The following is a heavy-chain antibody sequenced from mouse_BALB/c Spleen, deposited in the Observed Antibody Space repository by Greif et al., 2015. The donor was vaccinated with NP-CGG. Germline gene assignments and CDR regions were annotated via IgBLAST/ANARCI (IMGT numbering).Heavy chain of an antibody. J-gene: IGHJ3*01. CDR3: ARGGYRYDSWFAY. CDR1: GYTFTEYT. CDR2: INPNNGGT. Sequence: VHVKQSGPELVKPGASVKISCKTSGYTFTEYTMHWVKQSHGKSLGWIGGINPNNGGTSYNQKFKGKATLTVDKSSSTVYMELRSLTSEDSAVYYCARGGYRYDSWFAYWGQGTLVTVSA. D-gene: IGHD2-14*01. V-gene: IGHV1-18*01.